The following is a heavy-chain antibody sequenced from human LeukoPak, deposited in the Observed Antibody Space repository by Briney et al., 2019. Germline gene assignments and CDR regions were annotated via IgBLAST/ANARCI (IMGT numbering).Heavy chain of an antibody. CDR1: GGTFSSYA. Sequence: AASVKVSCKASGGTFSSYAISWVRQAPGQGLEWMGGIIPIFGTANYAQKFQGRVTITTDESTSTAYTELSSLRSEDTAVYYCARTIFGVVIPTENWFDPWGQGTLVTVSS. CDR2: IIPIFGTA. D-gene: IGHD3-3*01. J-gene: IGHJ5*02. CDR3: ARTIFGVVIPTENWFDP. V-gene: IGHV1-69*05.